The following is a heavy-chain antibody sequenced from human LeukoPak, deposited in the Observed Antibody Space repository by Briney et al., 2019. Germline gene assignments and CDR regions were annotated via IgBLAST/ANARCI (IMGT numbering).Heavy chain of an antibody. CDR1: GGSISSYY. Sequence: SGTLSLTCTVSGGSISSYYWSWIRQPPGKGLEWIGYIYYSGSTNYNPSLKSRVTISVDTSKNQFSLKLSSVTAADTAVYYCARGAEMATMGSIGWFDPWGQGTLVTVSS. V-gene: IGHV4-59*01. CDR2: IYYSGST. D-gene: IGHD5-24*01. CDR3: ARGAEMATMGSIGWFDP. J-gene: IGHJ5*02.